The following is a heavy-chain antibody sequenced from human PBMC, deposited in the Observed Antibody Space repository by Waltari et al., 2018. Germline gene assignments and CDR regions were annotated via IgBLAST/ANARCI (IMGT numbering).Heavy chain of an antibody. D-gene: IGHD3-22*01. CDR2: CDPEDGET. Sequence: QVQLVQSGAEVKKPGASVKVSCKVSGYTLTELSMHWVRQAPGKGLEWLGGCDPEDGETIYAQKFQVRVTMTEDTSTDTAYMELSSLRSEDTAVYYCATGPIVVVVPPLSSWGQGTLVTVSS. CDR1: GYTLTELS. J-gene: IGHJ4*02. V-gene: IGHV1-24*01. CDR3: ATGPIVVVVPPLSS.